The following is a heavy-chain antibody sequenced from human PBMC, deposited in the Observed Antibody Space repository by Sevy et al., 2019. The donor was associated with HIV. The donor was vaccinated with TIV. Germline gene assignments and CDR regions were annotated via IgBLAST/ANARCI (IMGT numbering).Heavy chain of an antibody. CDR3: AKNRPPGGSYFSRHGMDV. D-gene: IGHD3-16*01. CDR1: GFTFSTYD. V-gene: IGHV3-30*18. J-gene: IGHJ6*02. CDR2: IAHDGNYR. Sequence: GGSLRLSCTASGFTFSTYDIHWVRQAPGKGLEWVAIIAHDGNYRYYSDSVRGRFSMSRDNYKNTAYLQMSGLSVEDTAVYYCAKNRPPGGSYFSRHGMDVWGRGTTVTVSS.